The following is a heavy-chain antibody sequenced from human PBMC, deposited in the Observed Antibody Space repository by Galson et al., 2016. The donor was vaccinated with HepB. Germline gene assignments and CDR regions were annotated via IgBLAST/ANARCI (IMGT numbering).Heavy chain of an antibody. CDR1: GSTVSRNH. CDR2: LFSDGDT. D-gene: IGHD6-19*01. CDR3: ARDYSSGWFDGGWFDP. Sequence: SLRLSCAASGSTVSRNHMSWVRQAPGKGLEWVSTLFSDGDTSYTDSVKGRFTISRDNPKNTLYLQMNSLRVHDTAVYSCARDYSSGWFDGGWFDPWGQGTLVTVSS. V-gene: IGHV3-53*01. J-gene: IGHJ5*02.